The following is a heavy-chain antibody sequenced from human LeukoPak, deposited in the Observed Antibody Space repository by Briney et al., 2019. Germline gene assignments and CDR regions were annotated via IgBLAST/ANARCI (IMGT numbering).Heavy chain of an antibody. CDR2: ITDGGEP. V-gene: IGHV3-23*01. Sequence: GGSLRLSCAASGFTFSDYGMSWVRQAPGKGLEWVSTITDGGEPYYADSVKGRFTISRDNSQDTLDLQMDSLRVEDTAIYYCAKDYYGSGSHAFDTWGQGTVVTVSS. J-gene: IGHJ3*02. D-gene: IGHD3-10*01. CDR1: GFTFSDYG. CDR3: AKDYYGSGSHAFDT.